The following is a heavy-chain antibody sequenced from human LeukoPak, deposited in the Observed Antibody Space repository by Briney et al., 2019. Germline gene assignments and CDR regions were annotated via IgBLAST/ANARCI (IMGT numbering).Heavy chain of an antibody. J-gene: IGHJ3*02. V-gene: IGHV3-23*01. CDR3: ARVPTGSSSWYQEYAFDI. D-gene: IGHD6-13*01. CDR1: GFTFSSYA. CDR2: ISGSGGST. Sequence: QPGGSLRLSCAASGFTFSSYAMSWVRQAPGKGLEWVSAISGSGGSTYYADSVKGRFTISRDNSKNTLYLQMNSLRAEDTAVYYCARVPTGSSSWYQEYAFDIWGQGTMVTVSS.